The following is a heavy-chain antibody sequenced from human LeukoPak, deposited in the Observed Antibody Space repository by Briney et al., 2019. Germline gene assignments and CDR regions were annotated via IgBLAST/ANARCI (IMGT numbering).Heavy chain of an antibody. D-gene: IGHD3-3*01. CDR2: IYDSGSA. CDR3: ARVLQNYYHLDV. J-gene: IGHJ6*03. Sequence: SETLSLTCTVSGVSINSHYWSWIRQPPGKGLEWIGFIYDSGSANYRSSLESRVTMTLDTSKNQFSLKLNSVTAADTAVYYCARVLQNYYHLDVWGKGTTVTVSS. CDR1: GVSINSHY. V-gene: IGHV4-59*11.